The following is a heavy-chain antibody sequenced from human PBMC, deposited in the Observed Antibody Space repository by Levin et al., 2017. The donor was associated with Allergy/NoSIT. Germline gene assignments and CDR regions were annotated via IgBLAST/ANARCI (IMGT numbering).Heavy chain of an antibody. J-gene: IGHJ6*03. V-gene: IGHV1-69*13. CDR1: GGTFSSYA. D-gene: IGHD6-6*01. Sequence: SVKVSCKASGGTFSSYAISWVRQAPGQGLEWMGGIIPIFGTANYAQKFQGRVTITADESTSTAYMELSSLRSEDTAVYYCAGGSIAARSEYYYYYMDVWGKGATVTVSS. CDR2: IIPIFGTA. CDR3: AGGSIAARSEYYYYYMDV.